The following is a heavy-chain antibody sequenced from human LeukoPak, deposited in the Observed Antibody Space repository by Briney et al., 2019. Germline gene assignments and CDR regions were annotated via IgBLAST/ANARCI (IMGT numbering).Heavy chain of an antibody. CDR1: GFTVSSNY. Sequence: SGGSLRLSCAASGFTVSSNYKSWVRQAPGKGLEWVSVIYSGGSTYYADSVKGRFTISRDNAKDSLYLQMNSLRAEDTAVYYCARDPIGGLYYYYMDVWGKGTTVTVSS. CDR3: ARDPIGGLYYYYMDV. J-gene: IGHJ6*03. D-gene: IGHD4-23*01. V-gene: IGHV3-53*01. CDR2: IYSGGST.